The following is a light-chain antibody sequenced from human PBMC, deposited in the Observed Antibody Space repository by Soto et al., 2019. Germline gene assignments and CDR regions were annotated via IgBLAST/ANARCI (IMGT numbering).Light chain of an antibody. Sequence: EIVLTQSPGTLSLSPGERATLSCRASQSVSSSYLAWYQQKPGQAPRPLIYGASSRAIGIPDRFSGSGSGTDFTLNISRLEPEDFAVYYCQHYGSSPWTFGQGTKVEIK. CDR2: GAS. CDR3: QHYGSSPWT. J-gene: IGKJ1*01. V-gene: IGKV3-20*01. CDR1: QSVSSSY.